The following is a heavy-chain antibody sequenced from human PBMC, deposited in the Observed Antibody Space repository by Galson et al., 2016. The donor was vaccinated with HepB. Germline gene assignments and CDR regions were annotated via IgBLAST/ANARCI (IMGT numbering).Heavy chain of an antibody. V-gene: IGHV1-69*13. J-gene: IGHJ3*02. CDR1: GGSFKRFA. Sequence: SVKVSCKASGGSFKRFAFSWVRQAPGQGLEWLGGIVPIFRAPKYAQQFQGRVTITADESTSTAYMELSSLRSEDTAVYYCARAGSAWSLVAFDIWGQGTMVTVSS. CDR2: IVPIFRAP. D-gene: IGHD6-19*01. CDR3: ARAGSAWSLVAFDI.